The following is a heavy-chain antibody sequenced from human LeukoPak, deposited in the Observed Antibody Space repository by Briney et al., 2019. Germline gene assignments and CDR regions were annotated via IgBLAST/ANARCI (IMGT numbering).Heavy chain of an antibody. CDR3: ARRRYDASGYYPSRGRYFDY. CDR2: INHSGST. V-gene: IGHV4-34*01. Sequence: SVTLSLTCGVYGGPFSGYYWSWIRQPPGKGLEWIGEINHSGSTNYNPSLKSRVTISVDTSKNQFSLELTSVTAADTAVYYCARRRYDASGYYPSRGRYFDYWGQGTLVTVSS. J-gene: IGHJ4*02. CDR1: GGPFSGYY. D-gene: IGHD3-22*01.